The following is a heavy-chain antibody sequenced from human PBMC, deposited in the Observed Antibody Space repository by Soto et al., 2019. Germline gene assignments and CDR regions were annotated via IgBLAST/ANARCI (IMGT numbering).Heavy chain of an antibody. CDR3: ARRALELSYYYYGMDV. Sequence: EVQLVESGGGLVKPGGSLRLSCAASGFTFSSYSMTWVRQAPGKGLEWVSSISSSSSYIYYADSVKGRFTISRDNAKNSLYLQMNSLRAEDTAVYYCARRALELSYYYYGMDVWGQGTTVTVSS. V-gene: IGHV3-21*01. J-gene: IGHJ6*02. D-gene: IGHD1-7*01. CDR1: GFTFSSYS. CDR2: ISSSSSYI.